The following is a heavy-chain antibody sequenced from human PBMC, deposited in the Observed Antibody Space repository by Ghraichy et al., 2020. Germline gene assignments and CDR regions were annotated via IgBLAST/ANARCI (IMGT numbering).Heavy chain of an antibody. Sequence: GGSLRLSCAASGFTFSSYSMNWVRQAPGKGLEWVSYISSSSSTIYYADSVKGRFTISRDNAKNSLYLQMNSLRDEDTAVYYCARGGMAGQRNNWFDPWGQGTLVTVSS. CDR3: ARGGMAGQRNNWFDP. D-gene: IGHD5-24*01. CDR1: GFTFSSYS. CDR2: ISSSSSTI. J-gene: IGHJ5*02. V-gene: IGHV3-48*02.